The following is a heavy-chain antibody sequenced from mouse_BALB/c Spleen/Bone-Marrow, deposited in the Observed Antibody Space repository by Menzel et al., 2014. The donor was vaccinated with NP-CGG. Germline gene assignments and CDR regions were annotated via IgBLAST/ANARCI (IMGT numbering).Heavy chain of an antibody. CDR1: GYTFTSYW. J-gene: IGHJ2*01. Sequence: VQLQQSGAELAKPGASVKMSCKASGYTFTSYWMHWVKQRPGQGLEWIGYINPSTGYTEYNQKFKGKATLTVDKSSSTAYMHLNSLTSEDSAVYYCARGVLAYFDYWGQGTTLTVSS. CDR2: INPSTGYT. D-gene: IGHD2-14*01. CDR3: ARGVLAYFDY. V-gene: IGHV1-7*01.